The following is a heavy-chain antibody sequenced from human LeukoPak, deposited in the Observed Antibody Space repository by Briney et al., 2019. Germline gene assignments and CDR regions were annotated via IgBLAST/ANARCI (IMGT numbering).Heavy chain of an antibody. V-gene: IGHV1-69*13. D-gene: IGHD4/OR15-4a*01. CDR3: ARAPADPFMGVTNQIDY. CDR2: IIPIFGTA. Sequence: GASVKVSCKASGGTFSSYAISWVRQAPGQGLEWMGGIIPIFGTANYAQKFQGRVTITADESTSTAYMELSSLRSEDTAVYYCARAPADPFMGVTNQIDYWGQGTLLSVSS. CDR1: GGTFSSYA. J-gene: IGHJ4*02.